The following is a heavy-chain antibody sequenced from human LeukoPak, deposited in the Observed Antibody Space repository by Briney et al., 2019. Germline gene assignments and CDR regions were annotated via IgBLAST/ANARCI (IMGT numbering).Heavy chain of an antibody. D-gene: IGHD5-12*01. CDR3: ARWIHSLGYFDL. J-gene: IGHJ2*01. CDR2: TFYRSKWYN. CDR1: GDSVSSDSVA. Sequence: SQTLSLTCAISGDSVSSDSVAWNWIRQSPSRGLEWLGRTFYRSKWYNDFALSVKNRITINPDTSKNQFSLQLNSMTPEDTAVYYCARWIHSLGYFDLWGRGTLVTVSS. V-gene: IGHV6-1*01.